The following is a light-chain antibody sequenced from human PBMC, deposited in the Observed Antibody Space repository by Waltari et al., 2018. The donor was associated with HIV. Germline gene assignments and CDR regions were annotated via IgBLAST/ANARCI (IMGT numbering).Light chain of an antibody. Sequence: QSALTQPASVSGSPGQSITISCTAPRSDVGVYDYVSWYQPHPGKAPKVILFEVSNRPSGVSNRFSGSKSGNTASLTISGLQAEDEAHYYCNSYTSTNTLVFGGGTKLTVL. CDR1: RSDVGVYDY. CDR2: EVS. CDR3: NSYTSTNTLV. V-gene: IGLV2-14*01. J-gene: IGLJ3*02.